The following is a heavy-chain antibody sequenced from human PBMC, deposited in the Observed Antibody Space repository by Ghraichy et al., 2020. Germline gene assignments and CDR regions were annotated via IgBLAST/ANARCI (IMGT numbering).Heavy chain of an antibody. CDR2: FNPSGIIT. J-gene: IGHJ4*02. V-gene: IGHV1-46*01. Sequence: ASVKVSCKASGYTFTNYYIHWVRQVPGQGLEWMGIFNPSGIITTYAQSFQGRVTMTKDTSASTVYMEVSSLRSEDTAVYYCARATDWNDEGGIDYWGQGTLVTVSS. D-gene: IGHD1-1*01. CDR3: ARATDWNDEGGIDY. CDR1: GYTFTNYY.